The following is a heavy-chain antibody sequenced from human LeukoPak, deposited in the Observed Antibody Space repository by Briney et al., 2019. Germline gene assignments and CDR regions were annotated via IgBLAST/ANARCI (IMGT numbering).Heavy chain of an antibody. J-gene: IGHJ4*02. CDR1: GFTFSRHG. Sequence: PGQSLRLSCSASGFTFSRHGMHWVCQAPGKGLEWVAVIWYDATEKYYADSVKGRFTVSRDNSKNTLSLQMNSLRAEDTATYYCSRAPNSSTWYMGGGFDYWGQGTLVTVSS. CDR2: IWYDATEK. V-gene: IGHV3-30*19. CDR3: SRAPNSSTWYMGGGFDY. D-gene: IGHD6-13*01.